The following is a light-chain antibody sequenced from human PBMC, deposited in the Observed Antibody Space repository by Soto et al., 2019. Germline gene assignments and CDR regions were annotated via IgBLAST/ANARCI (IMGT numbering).Light chain of an antibody. Sequence: EIELTQSPCTLSLSPGERVTLSCRASQSISNNHLAWYHQKPGQAPRLLIHGTSNRATGIPDRFSGSGSGTDFTLTFSRLEHEDFAVYYCEYYGSSITFGGGTKVEIK. CDR2: GTS. CDR3: EYYGSSIT. J-gene: IGKJ4*01. CDR1: QSISNNH. V-gene: IGKV3-20*01.